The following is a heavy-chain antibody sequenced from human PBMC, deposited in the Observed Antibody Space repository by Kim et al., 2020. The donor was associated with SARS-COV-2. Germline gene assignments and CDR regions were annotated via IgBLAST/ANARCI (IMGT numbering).Heavy chain of an antibody. Sequence: GGSLRLSCEASGFTFNNYAMAWVRQAPGKGLEWVSHLSGSGLSTNYADSVKGRFTISRDNSQNTVHLHMDSLRAEGTALYYCARVSYGDYVDHWGQGILVTVSS. CDR3: ARVSYGDYVDH. V-gene: IGHV3-23*01. J-gene: IGHJ4*02. CDR1: GFTFNNYA. D-gene: IGHD5-18*01. CDR2: LSGSGLST.